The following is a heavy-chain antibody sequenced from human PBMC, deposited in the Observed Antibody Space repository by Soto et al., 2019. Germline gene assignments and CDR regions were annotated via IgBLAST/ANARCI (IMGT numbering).Heavy chain of an antibody. V-gene: IGHV3-33*01. CDR3: ARDDAFDNENGFDM. Sequence: LRLSCAVSGFPFSFYGFHWVRQSPGKGLEWLGVIVSDGSAIYHADSLEGRFFISRDNSKDVLYLQMNSLRVEDTAVYYCARDDAFDNENGFDMWGQGTMVTV. D-gene: IGHD3-3*02. CDR2: IVSDGSAI. CDR1: GFPFSFYG. J-gene: IGHJ3*02.